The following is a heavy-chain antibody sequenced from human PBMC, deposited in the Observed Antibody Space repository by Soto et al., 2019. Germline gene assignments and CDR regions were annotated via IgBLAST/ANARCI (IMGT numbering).Heavy chain of an antibody. J-gene: IGHJ4*02. D-gene: IGHD3-22*01. Sequence: GGSLRLSCAASGFTFSSYSMNWVRQAPGKGLEWVSSISSSSSYIYYADSVKGRFTITRDNAKNSLYLQMNSLRAEDTAVYYCARVPSEGSGYYPAQYYFDYWGQGTLVTVSS. CDR2: ISSSSSYI. V-gene: IGHV3-21*01. CDR1: GFTFSSYS. CDR3: ARVPSEGSGYYPAQYYFDY.